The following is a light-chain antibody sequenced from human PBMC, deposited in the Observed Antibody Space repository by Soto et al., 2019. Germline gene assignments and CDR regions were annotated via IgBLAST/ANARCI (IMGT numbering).Light chain of an antibody. CDR1: SSNIGSNT. Sequence: QSVLTQPPSASGTPGQRVTISCSGSSSNIGSNTVNWYQQLPGTAPKLLIYTNDQRPSGVPDRFSGSGSGTSASLAISGLQFEDEADYHCSSWDDNLDAVVFGAGTKLTVL. J-gene: IGLJ1*01. V-gene: IGLV1-44*01. CDR3: SSWDDNLDAVV. CDR2: TND.